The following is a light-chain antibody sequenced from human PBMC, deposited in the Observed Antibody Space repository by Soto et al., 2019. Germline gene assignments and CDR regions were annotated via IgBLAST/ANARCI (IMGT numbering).Light chain of an antibody. CDR1: HSISSW. J-gene: IGKJ4*01. V-gene: IGKV1-5*03. Sequence: DIQMTQSPSTLSASVGDRVTITCRASHSISSWLAWYQQKPGKAPKPLIYKASSLESGAPSRSSGSGSGTEFTLTISSLQPDDFATYYCQQYNSYPLTFGGGTKVEIK. CDR2: KAS. CDR3: QQYNSYPLT.